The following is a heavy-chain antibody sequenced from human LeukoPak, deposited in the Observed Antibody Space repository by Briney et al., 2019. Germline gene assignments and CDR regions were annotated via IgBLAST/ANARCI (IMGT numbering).Heavy chain of an antibody. CDR2: IRGTGGST. D-gene: IGHD6-13*01. Sequence: GGSLRLSCAASGFTFSSYAMSWVRQAPGKGLEWVSRIRGTGGSTYYADSVKGRFTVSRDNSKNTLYLQMDSLRAEYTAIYYCAKMIAAGSATYYYYGMDVWGKGTTVTVSS. CDR1: GFTFSSYA. CDR3: AKMIAAGSATYYYYGMDV. J-gene: IGHJ6*04. V-gene: IGHV3-23*01.